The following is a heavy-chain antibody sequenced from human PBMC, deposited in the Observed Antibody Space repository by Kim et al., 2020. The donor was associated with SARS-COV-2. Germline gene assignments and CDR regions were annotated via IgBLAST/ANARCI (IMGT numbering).Heavy chain of an antibody. J-gene: IGHJ4*02. CDR3: ARGSGYSYGHLDY. Sequence: GGSLRLSCAASGFTLSTYWMHWVRQAPGKGLVWVSRINSDGRSTSYADSVKGRFTISRDNAKNTLYLQMNSLRVEDTAVYYCARGSGYSYGHLDYWGQGTLVTVSS. CDR2: INSDGRST. D-gene: IGHD5-18*01. V-gene: IGHV3-74*01. CDR1: GFTLSTYW.